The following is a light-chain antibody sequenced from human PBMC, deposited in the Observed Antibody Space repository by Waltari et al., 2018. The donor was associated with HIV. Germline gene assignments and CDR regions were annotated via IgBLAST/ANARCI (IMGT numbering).Light chain of an antibody. CDR1: NSDIGRNT. CDR3: ASWDDSLNGVV. V-gene: IGLV1-44*01. J-gene: IGLJ2*01. CDR2: SKN. Sequence: QSVLTQPPSVSGTPGQRVSISCAGSNSDIGRNTVNWYQQLPGTAPKLLIYSKNQRPSGVPDRFSGSKSGSLASLAITGLQSEDEAEYHCASWDDSLNGVVFGGGTKLTVL.